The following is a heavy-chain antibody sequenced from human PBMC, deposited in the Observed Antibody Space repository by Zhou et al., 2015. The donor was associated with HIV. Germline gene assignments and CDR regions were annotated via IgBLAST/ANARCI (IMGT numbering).Heavy chain of an antibody. D-gene: IGHD2/OR15-2a*01. CDR1: GYTFITYD. Sequence: QAQLVQSGAEVKKPGASLKVSCKASGYTFITYDINWVRQATGQGLEWMGWMNPNSGNTGYAQKFQDRVTMTRNKSLSTAYMELTSLNSEDTAVYYCATSGQIAVRRFDYWGQGTLVTVSS. CDR3: ATSGQIAVRRFDY. CDR2: MNPNSGNT. V-gene: IGHV1-8*01. J-gene: IGHJ4*02.